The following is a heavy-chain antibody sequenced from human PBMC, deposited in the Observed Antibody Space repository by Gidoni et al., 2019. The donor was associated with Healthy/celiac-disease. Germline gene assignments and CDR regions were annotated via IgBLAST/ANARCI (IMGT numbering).Heavy chain of an antibody. D-gene: IGHD3-16*01. J-gene: IGHJ6*02. CDR2: IKQDGSEK. V-gene: IGHV3-7*01. CDR1: GFTFSSYW. CDR3: AREVGSYYYYGMDV. Sequence: EVQLVESGGGLVQPGGSLRLSCAASGFTFSSYWMSWVRQAPGKGLEWVANIKQDGSEKYYVDSVKGRFTISRDNAKNSLYLQMNSLRAEDTAVYYCAREVGSYYYYGMDVWGQGTTVTVSS.